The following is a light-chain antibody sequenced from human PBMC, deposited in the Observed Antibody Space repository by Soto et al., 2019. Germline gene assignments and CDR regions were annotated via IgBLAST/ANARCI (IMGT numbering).Light chain of an antibody. V-gene: IGKV3-11*01. CDR2: DVS. J-gene: IGKJ1*01. Sequence: PGERATLSCRASQSVCSWLAWYQQKPGQPPRLLIYDVSNRATGIPARFSGSGSGTDFTLTISSLDPEDFAVYYCQQRHWPWTFGQGTTVEVK. CDR3: QQRHWPWT. CDR1: QSVCSW.